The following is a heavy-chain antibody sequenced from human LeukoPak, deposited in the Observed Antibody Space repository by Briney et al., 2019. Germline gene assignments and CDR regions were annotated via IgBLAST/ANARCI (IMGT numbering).Heavy chain of an antibody. CDR2: INTDGSST. V-gene: IGHV3-74*01. CDR3: ARDGGELLGGV. Sequence: PGGSLRLSCAASGFTFSSYWMHWVRQAPGKGLVWVSRINTDGSSTSYADSVKGRFTISRDNAKNTLYLQMNSLRAEDTAVYYCARDGGELLGGVWGQGTMVTVSS. D-gene: IGHD1-26*01. CDR1: GFTFSSYW. J-gene: IGHJ3*01.